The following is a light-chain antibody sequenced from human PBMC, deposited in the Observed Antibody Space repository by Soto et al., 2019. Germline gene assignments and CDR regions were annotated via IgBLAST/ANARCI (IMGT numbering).Light chain of an antibody. Sequence: DIRLTHSPAVLSASVGDTVTMTCLASQALSNYLNWYQQKPGKAPRLLIYAASSLQSGVPSRFSGSGSGTTFTLTITDLQPEDVATYYCQQSRTTAYTFAQGTKVDIK. CDR2: AAS. CDR3: QQSRTTAYT. CDR1: QALSNY. V-gene: IGKV1-39*01. J-gene: IGKJ2*01.